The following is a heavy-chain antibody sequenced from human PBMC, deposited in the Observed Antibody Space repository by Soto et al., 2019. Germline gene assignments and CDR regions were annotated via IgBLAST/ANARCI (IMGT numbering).Heavy chain of an antibody. J-gene: IGHJ4*02. D-gene: IGHD5-18*01. Sequence: QVQLQESGPGLVKPSETLSLTCIVSGGSISNYYWSWIRQPPGKGLEWIGYIYYSGSTNYNPSLTSRRTISVDTSKNQFSLKLSSVTAADTAVYYCARHRYSYGVYYFDYWGQGTLVTVSS. CDR3: ARHRYSYGVYYFDY. CDR1: GGSISNYY. CDR2: IYYSGST. V-gene: IGHV4-59*08.